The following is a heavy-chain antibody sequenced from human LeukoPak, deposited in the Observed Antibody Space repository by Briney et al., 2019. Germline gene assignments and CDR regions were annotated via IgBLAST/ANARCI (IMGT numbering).Heavy chain of an antibody. CDR2: IIPILGIA. CDR1: GGTFSSYA. Sequence: SVKVSCKASGGTFSSYAISWVRQAPGQGLEWMGRIIPILGIANYAQKFQGRVTITADKSTSTAYMELSSLRSEDTAVYYCEREFPTYRSFDYWGQGTLVTVSS. V-gene: IGHV1-69*04. CDR3: EREFPTYRSFDY. J-gene: IGHJ4*02. D-gene: IGHD3-16*02.